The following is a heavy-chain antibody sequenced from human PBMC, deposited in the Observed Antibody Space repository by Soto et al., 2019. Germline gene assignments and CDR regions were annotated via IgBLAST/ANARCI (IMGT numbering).Heavy chain of an antibody. CDR3: ARDRGQYLLNWFDP. Sequence: HVQLQESGPGLVKPSQTLSLTCTVSGGSISSGGYYWSWIRQHPLKGLEWIGYIYYSVSTYFTPSLKSLVTISVDTSKNQFSLKLSSVTAADTAVYYCARDRGQYLLNWFDPWGQGTLVTVSS. CDR2: IYYSVST. J-gene: IGHJ5*02. CDR1: GGSISSGGYY. D-gene: IGHD4-4*01. V-gene: IGHV4-31*01.